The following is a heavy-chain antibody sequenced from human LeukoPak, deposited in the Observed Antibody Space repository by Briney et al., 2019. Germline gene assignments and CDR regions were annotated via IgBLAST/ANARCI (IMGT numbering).Heavy chain of an antibody. D-gene: IGHD2-15*01. CDR2: INHSGNT. CDR1: GGPFSNYY. V-gene: IGHV4-34*01. CDR3: AGSTYIGLDF. J-gene: IGHJ4*02. Sequence: PSETLSLTCAVYGGPFSNYYWSWIRQPPGKGLEWIGEINHSGNTNYNPSLKSRVTISVDTSKNQFSLRLMSVTAADSAVYYCAGSTYIGLDFWGQGTLVTVSS.